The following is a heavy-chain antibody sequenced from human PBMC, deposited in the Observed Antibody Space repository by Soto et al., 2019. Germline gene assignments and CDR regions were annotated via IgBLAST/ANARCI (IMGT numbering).Heavy chain of an antibody. D-gene: IGHD3-9*01. J-gene: IGHJ6*02. Sequence: ASVKVSCKASGGTFSSYAISWARQAPGQGLEWMGGIIPIFGTANYAQKFQGRVTITADESTSTAYMELSSLRSEDTAVYYCASKSFDVALPKPPYYYYGMDVWGQGTTVTVSS. V-gene: IGHV1-69*13. CDR1: GGTFSSYA. CDR2: IIPIFGTA. CDR3: ASKSFDVALPKPPYYYYGMDV.